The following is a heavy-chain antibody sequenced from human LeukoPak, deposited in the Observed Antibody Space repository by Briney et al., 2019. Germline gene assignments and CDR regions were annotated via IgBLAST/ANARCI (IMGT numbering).Heavy chain of an antibody. CDR2: ISSSSSYI. Sequence: GGSLRLSCAASGFTFSSYSMNWVRQAPGKGLEWVSSISSSSSYIYYADSVKGRFTISRDNAKNSLYLQMNSLRVEDTAVYYCARERVRRDGAPGDAFDIWGQGTMVTVSS. J-gene: IGHJ3*02. V-gene: IGHV3-21*01. CDR1: GFTFSSYS. CDR3: ARERVRRDGAPGDAFDI. D-gene: IGHD5-24*01.